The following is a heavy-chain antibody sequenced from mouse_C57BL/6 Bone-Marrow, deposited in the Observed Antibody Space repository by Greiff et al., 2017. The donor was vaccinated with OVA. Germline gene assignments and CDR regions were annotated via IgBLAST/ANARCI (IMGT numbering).Heavy chain of an antibody. CDR3: ARGQNYGSSYAWCAY. D-gene: IGHD1-1*01. J-gene: IGHJ3*01. CDR2: ISSGSSTI. Sequence: EVQRVESGGGLVKPGGSLKLSCAASGFTFSDYGMHWVRQAPEKGLEWVAYISSGSSTIYYADTVKGRFTFSRDNAKNTLFLQMTSLRSEDTAMYDCARGQNYGSSYAWCAYWGQGTLVTVSA. V-gene: IGHV5-17*01. CDR1: GFTFSDYG.